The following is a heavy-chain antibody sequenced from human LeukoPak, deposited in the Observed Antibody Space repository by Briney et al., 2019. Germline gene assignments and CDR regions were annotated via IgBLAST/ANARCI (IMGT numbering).Heavy chain of an antibody. J-gene: IGHJ4*02. CDR1: GFTFSTFW. V-gene: IGHV3-74*01. Sequence: PGGSLRLSCAASGFTFSTFWMHWVRQAPGKGPVWVSRINSDGSRTTYADSVKGRFTISRDNAKNTLYLQMSSLRAEDTAVYYCATSPLDSRYYFDYWGQGTLVTVSS. CDR3: ATSPLDSRYYFDY. CDR2: INSDGSRT. D-gene: IGHD6-13*01.